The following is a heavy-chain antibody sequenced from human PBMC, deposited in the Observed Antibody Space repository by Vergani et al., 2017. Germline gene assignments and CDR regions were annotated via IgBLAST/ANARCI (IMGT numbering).Heavy chain of an antibody. CDR3: ARALGVRGVSTGYFDY. Sequence: QVQLVQSGAEVKKPGASVKVSCKASGYTFTGYYMHWVRQAPGQGLEWMGWINPNSGGTNYAQKFQGRVTMTRDKSISTAYMELSRLRSDDTAVYYCARALGVRGVSTGYFDYWGQGTLVTVSS. J-gene: IGHJ4*02. CDR2: INPNSGGT. V-gene: IGHV1-2*02. D-gene: IGHD3-10*01. CDR1: GYTFTGYY.